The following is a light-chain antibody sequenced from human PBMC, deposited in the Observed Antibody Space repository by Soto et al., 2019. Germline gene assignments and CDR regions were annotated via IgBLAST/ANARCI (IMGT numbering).Light chain of an antibody. J-gene: IGKJ3*01. CDR1: QSVSSN. Sequence: EIVMTQSPATLSVSPGEGATLSCRASQSVSSNLAWYQQKPSQAPRLLIYGASTRASGVPARFSGSGSGTEFTLTISSLQSEESALYYCQHYKSWHTFCPGTKVDVK. CDR2: GAS. V-gene: IGKV3-15*01. CDR3: QHYKSWHT.